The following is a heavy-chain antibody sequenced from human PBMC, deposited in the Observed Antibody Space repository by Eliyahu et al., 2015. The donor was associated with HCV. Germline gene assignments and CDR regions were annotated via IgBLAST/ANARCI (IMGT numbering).Heavy chain of an antibody. CDR3: ARGGAGSTPVYYYGMDV. Sequence: EVQVVESGGGLVQPGGSLRLSCAASGFTFSSYWMHWVRRTPGKGLVWVSRIYSDGSSTSYADSVKGRFTISRDNAKNTLYLQMNSLRAEDTAVYYCARGGAGSTPVYYYGMDVWGQGTTVTVSS. CDR2: IYSDGSST. V-gene: IGHV3-74*01. CDR1: GFTFSSYW. D-gene: IGHD1-26*01. J-gene: IGHJ6*02.